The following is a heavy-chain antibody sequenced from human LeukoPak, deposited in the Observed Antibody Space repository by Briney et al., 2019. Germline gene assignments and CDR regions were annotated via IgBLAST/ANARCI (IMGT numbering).Heavy chain of an antibody. J-gene: IGHJ4*02. CDR2: IYSGGSA. Sequence: PGGSLRLSCAASGFTVSNSFMSWVRQAPGKGLEWVSVIYSGGSAYYADSVKGRFTISRDNSKNTLYLQMNSLRAEDTAVYYCTGVYGSGSYYSHCWGQGTLVTVSS. CDR1: GFTVSNSF. V-gene: IGHV3-53*01. D-gene: IGHD3-10*01. CDR3: TGVYGSGSYYSHC.